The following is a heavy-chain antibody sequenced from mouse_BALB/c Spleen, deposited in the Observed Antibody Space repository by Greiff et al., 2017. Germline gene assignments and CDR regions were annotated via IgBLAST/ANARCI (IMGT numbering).Heavy chain of an antibody. Sequence: QVQLQQSGAELAKPGASVKMSCKASGYTFTSYWMHWVKQRPGQGLEWIGYINPSTGYTEYNQKFKDKATLTADKSSSTAYMQLSSLTSEDSAVYYCARRGDRSGYFDYWGQGTTLTVSS. D-gene: IGHD3-2*01. CDR3: ARRGDRSGYFDY. CDR1: GYTFTSYW. CDR2: INPSTGYT. J-gene: IGHJ2*01. V-gene: IGHV1-7*01.